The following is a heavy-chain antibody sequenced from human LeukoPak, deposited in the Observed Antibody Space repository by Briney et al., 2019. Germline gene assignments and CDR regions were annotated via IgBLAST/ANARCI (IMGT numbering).Heavy chain of an antibody. CDR2: INPSGGST. D-gene: IGHD6-13*01. CDR1: GYTFTSYY. V-gene: IGHV1-46*01. Sequence: GASVKVSCKASGYTFTSYYMHWVRQAPGQGLEWMGIINPSGGSTSYAQNFQGRVTMTRDTSTSTVYMELSSLRSEDTAVYYCARDRGAQLVRRWYFDLWGRGTLVTVSS. J-gene: IGHJ2*01. CDR3: ARDRGAQLVRRWYFDL.